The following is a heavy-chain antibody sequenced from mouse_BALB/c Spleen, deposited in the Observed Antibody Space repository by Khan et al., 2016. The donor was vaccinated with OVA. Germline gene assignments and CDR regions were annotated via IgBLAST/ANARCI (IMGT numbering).Heavy chain of an antibody. Sequence: QVQLQQPGAELVRPGSSVKISCKASGYTFIISWMNWVKQRPGQGLEWIGQIFPGNDDADYNGKFKGKATLTADKSSRTAYMQLTSLTSEDSAVEFCARYFGSRLAYWGQGTLVTVSA. J-gene: IGHJ3*01. CDR1: GYTFIISW. V-gene: IGHV1-80*01. D-gene: IGHD1-1*01. CDR3: ARYFGSRLAY. CDR2: IFPGNDDA.